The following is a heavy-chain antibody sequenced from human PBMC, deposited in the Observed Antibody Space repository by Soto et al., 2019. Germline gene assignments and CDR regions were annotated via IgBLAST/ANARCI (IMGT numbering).Heavy chain of an antibody. J-gene: IGHJ6*02. Sequence: QVQLVQSRGEVKKPGASVKVSCKTSGYSFTTYGISWMRQAPGQGLEWRGWISGYNGNTNYAQKLKGRPTMTTDTSKVNAYMELGSLISDDTGVYYCASEGPAPYYDDGMDVLGQGSTVTVSS. V-gene: IGHV1-18*01. CDR2: ISGYNGNT. CDR3: ASEGPAPYYDDGMDV. CDR1: GYSFTTYG.